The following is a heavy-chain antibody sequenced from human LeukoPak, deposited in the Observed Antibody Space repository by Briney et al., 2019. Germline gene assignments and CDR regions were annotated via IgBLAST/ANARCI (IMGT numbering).Heavy chain of an antibody. Sequence: PGGSLRLSCAASGFTSSSYEMNWVRQAPGKGLEWVSYISSSGSTIYYADSVKGRFTISRDNAKNSLYLQMNSLRAEDTAVYYCARERMDTMGDAFDIWGQGTMVTVSS. CDR2: ISSSGSTI. V-gene: IGHV3-48*03. CDR1: GFTSSSYE. D-gene: IGHD5-12*01. CDR3: ARERMDTMGDAFDI. J-gene: IGHJ3*02.